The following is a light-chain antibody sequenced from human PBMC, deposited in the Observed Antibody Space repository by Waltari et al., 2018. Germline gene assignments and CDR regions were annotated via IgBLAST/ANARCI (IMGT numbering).Light chain of an antibody. J-gene: IGKJ4*01. V-gene: IGKV1-5*03. CDR2: KAS. CDR1: QSISNL. Sequence: DNQMTQSPSTLSASIGDRVTITSRASQSISNLLAWYQQKPGKAPKLLIYKASSLESGVPLRFSGSGSGTEFTLTISSLQPDDFATYYCQQYNTYPLTFGGGTKVESK. CDR3: QQYNTYPLT.